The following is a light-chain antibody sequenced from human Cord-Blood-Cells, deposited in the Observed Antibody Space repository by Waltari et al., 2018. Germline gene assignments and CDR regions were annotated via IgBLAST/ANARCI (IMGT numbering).Light chain of an antibody. CDR2: VGTVGIVG. CDR3: GADHGSGSNFVYV. J-gene: IGLJ1*01. V-gene: IGLV9-49*01. Sequence: QPVLTQPPSASASLGASVTLTCTLSSGYSNYKVDWYQQRPGKGPRFVMRVGTVGIVGSKGCAIPDRFSVLCSGLNRYLTIKNSQEEDESDYHCGADHGSGSNFVYVFGTGTKVTVL. CDR1: SGYSNYK.